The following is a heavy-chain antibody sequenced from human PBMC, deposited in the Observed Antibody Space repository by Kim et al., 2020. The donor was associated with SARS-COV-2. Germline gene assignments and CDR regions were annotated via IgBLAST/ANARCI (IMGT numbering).Heavy chain of an antibody. CDR3: TRTADTSGWFVAGY. Sequence: GGSLRLSCTTSGFIFGDYGVSWVRQAPGKGLEWVGVIRSKSYGGATEYAATVKGRFTLSRDESKSIADLQMNSLKTEDTAVYYGTRTADTSGWFVAGYWGQGTLVTVST. D-gene: IGHD6-19*01. CDR1: GFIFGDYG. CDR2: IRSKSYGGAT. V-gene: IGHV3-49*04. J-gene: IGHJ4*02.